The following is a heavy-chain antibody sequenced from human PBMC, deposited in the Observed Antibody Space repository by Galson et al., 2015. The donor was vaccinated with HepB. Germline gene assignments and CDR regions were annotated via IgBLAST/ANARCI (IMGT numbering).Heavy chain of an antibody. Sequence: ETLSLTCTVSGGSISNDNYHWSWIRQSPGKGLEWIGTIFYSGSTYYNPSLRSRVAMSGDTSKNEFSLKLSSVTAADAAVFYCASLDAHNYDSRGYTFAFDTWGQGTLVTVSS. CDR2: IFYSGST. CDR3: ASLDAHNYDSRGYTFAFDT. V-gene: IGHV4-39*01. J-gene: IGHJ3*02. CDR1: GGSISNDNYH. D-gene: IGHD3-22*01.